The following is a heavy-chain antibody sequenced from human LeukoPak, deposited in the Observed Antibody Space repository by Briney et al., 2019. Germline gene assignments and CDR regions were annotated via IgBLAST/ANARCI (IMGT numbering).Heavy chain of an antibody. J-gene: IGHJ4*02. CDR3: ARGSPTRELRMEDASTGTDY. Sequence: AASVKVSCKASGGTFSSYAISWVRQAPGQGLEWMGRIIPIFGTANYAQKFQGRVTITTDESTSTAYMELSSLRSEDTAVYYCARGSPTRELRMEDASTGTDYWGQGTLVTVSS. V-gene: IGHV1-69*05. D-gene: IGHD1-26*01. CDR2: IIPIFGTA. CDR1: GGTFSSYA.